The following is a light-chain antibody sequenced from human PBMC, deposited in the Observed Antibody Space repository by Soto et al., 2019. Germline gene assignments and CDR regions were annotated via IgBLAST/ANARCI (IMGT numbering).Light chain of an antibody. CDR2: GAS. V-gene: IGKV3-20*01. Sequence: EIVLTQSPGTLSLSPGERATLSCRASQSVSSSSYLAWYQPKPGQAPRLLIYGASSRATGIPDRFSGSGSATDFPLTISRLEPEDFAVYYCRQYGSSPSYTFGQGTKREIK. CDR3: RQYGSSPSYT. CDR1: QSVSSSSY. J-gene: IGKJ2*01.